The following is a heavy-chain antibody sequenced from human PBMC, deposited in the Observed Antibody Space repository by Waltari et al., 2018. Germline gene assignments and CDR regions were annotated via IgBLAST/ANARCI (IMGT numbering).Heavy chain of an antibody. CDR2: INHRGSP. V-gene: IGHV4-34*01. CDR1: GGSFSGYY. D-gene: IGHD5-12*01. Sequence: QVQLQQWGAGLLKPSETLSLTCAVYGGSFSGYYWSWIRPPPGQGLAWFGEINHRGSPNSNPARKGRVTISVDTSKNQFALKLSSGTAAETAVYYCARGSRYSGYPRSYNWFDPWGQGTLVTVSS. CDR3: ARGSRYSGYPRSYNWFDP. J-gene: IGHJ5*02.